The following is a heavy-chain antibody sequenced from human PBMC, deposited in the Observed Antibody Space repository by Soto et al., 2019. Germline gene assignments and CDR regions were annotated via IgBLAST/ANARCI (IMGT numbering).Heavy chain of an antibody. Sequence: QVQLVESGGGVVQPGRSLRLSCAASGFTFTSHAMHWVRQAPGKGLEWVAIISYDGSTIYYADSVKGRFTISRDNSKNTLYLQMNSLRADDTAVYFCARHLASTVTPSDGFDPWGQGTLVTVSS. V-gene: IGHV3-30-3*01. CDR2: ISYDGSTI. CDR1: GFTFTSHA. J-gene: IGHJ5*02. CDR3: ARHLASTVTPSDGFDP. D-gene: IGHD4-17*01.